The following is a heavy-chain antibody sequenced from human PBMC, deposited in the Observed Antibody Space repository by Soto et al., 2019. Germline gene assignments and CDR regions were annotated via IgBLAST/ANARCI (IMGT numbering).Heavy chain of an antibody. D-gene: IGHD3-9*01. Sequence: SETLSLTCAVYGGSFSGYYWSWIRQPPGKGLEWIGEINHSGNTNYNPSLKSRVTISEDKSKNQISQKQSSVTAADTAVYYCASQGLPYFDWSPTPLYYMDVWGKGTTVTVSS. V-gene: IGHV4-34*01. CDR1: GGSFSGYY. CDR3: ASQGLPYFDWSPTPLYYMDV. CDR2: INHSGNT. J-gene: IGHJ6*03.